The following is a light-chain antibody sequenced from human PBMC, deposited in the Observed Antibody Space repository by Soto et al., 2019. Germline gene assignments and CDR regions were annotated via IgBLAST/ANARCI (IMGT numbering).Light chain of an antibody. CDR2: DVS. Sequence: QSALTQPASVSGSPGQSITISCTGTSSDVGGYNYVSWYQQYPGKAPKLMIHDVSNRPSGVSDRFSGSKSGNTASLTISGLQAEAEADYYCSSDTSSREKVFGTGTKVTVL. CDR3: SSDTSSREKV. J-gene: IGLJ1*01. CDR1: SSDVGGYNY. V-gene: IGLV2-14*01.